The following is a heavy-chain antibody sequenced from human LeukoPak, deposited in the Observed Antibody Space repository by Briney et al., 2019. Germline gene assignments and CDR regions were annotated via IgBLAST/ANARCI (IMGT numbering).Heavy chain of an antibody. Sequence: PGGSLRLSCAASGFTFSSYAMSWVRQAPGKGLGGVSAISGRGGSTYYADAVKGRWTISRDNSKNTLYLQMTTLRAEDTAVYYCAKDRDNWNPPAAWGQGTLVTVSS. D-gene: IGHD1-20*01. V-gene: IGHV3-23*01. CDR3: AKDRDNWNPPAA. CDR2: ISGRGGST. CDR1: GFTFSSYA. J-gene: IGHJ5*02.